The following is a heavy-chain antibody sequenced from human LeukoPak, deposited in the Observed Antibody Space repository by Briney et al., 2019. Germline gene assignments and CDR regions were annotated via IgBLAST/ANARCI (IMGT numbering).Heavy chain of an antibody. J-gene: IGHJ3*02. CDR3: ARGGAGATKDDTFDI. CDR1: GFTFGSYS. V-gene: IGHV3-21*01. Sequence: GGSLRLSCAASGFTFGSYSMNWVRQAPGRGLEWVSSISSRSSVIFYADSVKGRFTISRDNAENSLYLQMISLRAEDTAVYYCARGGAGATKDDTFDIWGQGTMVTVSS. D-gene: IGHD1-26*01. CDR2: ISSRSSVI.